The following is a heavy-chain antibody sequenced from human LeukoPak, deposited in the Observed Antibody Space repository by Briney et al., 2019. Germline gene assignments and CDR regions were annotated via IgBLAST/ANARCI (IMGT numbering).Heavy chain of an antibody. V-gene: IGHV3-23*01. CDR3: VVVPAANYWFDP. Sequence: GGSLRLSCAASGFTFSSYAMSWVRQAPGKGLEWVSAISGSGGSTYYADSVKGRFTISRDNSKNTLYLQVNSLRAEDTAVYYCVVVPAANYWFDPWGQGTLVTVSS. J-gene: IGHJ5*02. CDR1: GFTFSSYA. D-gene: IGHD2-2*01. CDR2: ISGSGGST.